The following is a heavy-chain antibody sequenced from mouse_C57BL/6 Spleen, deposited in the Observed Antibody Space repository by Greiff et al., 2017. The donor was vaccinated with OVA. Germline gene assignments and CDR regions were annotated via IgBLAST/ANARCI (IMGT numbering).Heavy chain of an antibody. V-gene: IGHV1-64*01. J-gene: IGHJ3*01. CDR1: GYTFTSYW. Sequence: QVQLQQPGAELVKPGASVKLSCKASGYTFTSYWMHWVKQRPGQGLEWVGMIHPNSGSTNYNEKFKSKATLTVDKSSSTAYMQLSSLTSEDSAVYYCATSTGTWFAYWGQGTLVTVSA. CDR3: ATSTGTWFAY. D-gene: IGHD4-1*02. CDR2: IHPNSGST.